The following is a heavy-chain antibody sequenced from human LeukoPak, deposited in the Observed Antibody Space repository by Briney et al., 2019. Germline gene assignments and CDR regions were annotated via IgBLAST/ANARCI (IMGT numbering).Heavy chain of an antibody. D-gene: IGHD4-23*01. V-gene: IGHV3-7*01. CDR3: ARGGNPRFFDY. Sequence: GGSLRLSCAASGFTFSNYWLNWVRQAPGKGLEWVANIKQDGSEKYYVDSVKGRFTISRDNAKNSLYLQTNSLTAEDTAVYYCARGGNPRFFDYWGQGTLVTVSS. CDR1: GFTFSNYW. CDR2: IKQDGSEK. J-gene: IGHJ4*02.